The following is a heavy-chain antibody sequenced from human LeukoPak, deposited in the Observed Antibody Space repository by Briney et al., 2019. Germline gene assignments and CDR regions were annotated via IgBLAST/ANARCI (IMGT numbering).Heavy chain of an antibody. Sequence: TSETLSLTCTVSGGFISSYYWSWIRQPAGKGLEWIGRIYTSGSTNYNPSLKSRVTMSVDTSKNQFSLKLSSVTAADTAVYYCARGTTMVRGVTPSYYYYYYMDVWGKGTTVTISS. CDR1: GGFISSYY. CDR3: ARGTTMVRGVTPSYYYYYYMDV. V-gene: IGHV4-4*07. J-gene: IGHJ6*03. CDR2: IYTSGST. D-gene: IGHD3-10*01.